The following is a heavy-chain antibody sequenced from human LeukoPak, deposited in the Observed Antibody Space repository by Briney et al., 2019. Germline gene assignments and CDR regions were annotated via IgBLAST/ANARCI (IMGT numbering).Heavy chain of an antibody. CDR3: AKDLVPYDFWSGFDY. D-gene: IGHD3-3*01. J-gene: IGHJ4*02. Sequence: GGSLRLSCAASGFTFSSYAMSWVRQAPGKGLEWVSAISGSGGSTYYADSVKGRFTISRYNSKNTLYLQMNSLRAEDTAVYYCAKDLVPYDFWSGFDYWGQGTLVSVSS. V-gene: IGHV3-23*01. CDR1: GFTFSSYA. CDR2: ISGSGGST.